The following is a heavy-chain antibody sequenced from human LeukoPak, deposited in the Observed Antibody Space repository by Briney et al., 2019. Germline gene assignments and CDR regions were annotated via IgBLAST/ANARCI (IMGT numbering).Heavy chain of an antibody. CDR1: GFTFSSYS. CDR3: ARGGLDIVVVPAADNAFDI. V-gene: IGHV3-21*01. CDR2: ISSSSSYI. J-gene: IGHJ3*02. D-gene: IGHD2-2*03. Sequence: KTGGSLRLSCAASGFTFSSYSMNWVRQAPGKGLEWVSSISSSSSYIYYADSVKGRFTISRDNAKNSLYLQMNSLRAEDTAVYYCARGGLDIVVVPAADNAFDIWGQGTMVTVSS.